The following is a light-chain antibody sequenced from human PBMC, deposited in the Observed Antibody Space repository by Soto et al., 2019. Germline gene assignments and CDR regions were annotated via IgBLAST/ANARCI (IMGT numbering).Light chain of an antibody. CDR3: QQYTNWPPMYT. V-gene: IGKV3-15*01. Sequence: VMTQFPATLSVSPGEKATLSCRASQTISNNLAWYQQKPGQAPRLLIYGASTRATGVPARFSGSGSVTDFTLSISSLQSEDLAVYYCQQYTNWPPMYTFGQGTKLEIK. CDR1: QTISNN. J-gene: IGKJ2*01. CDR2: GAS.